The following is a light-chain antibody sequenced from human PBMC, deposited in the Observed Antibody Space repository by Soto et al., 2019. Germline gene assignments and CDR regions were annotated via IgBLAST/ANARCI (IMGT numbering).Light chain of an antibody. J-gene: IGKJ4*01. CDR3: QQYNKWPPVT. CDR1: QSVSSN. V-gene: IGKV3-15*01. Sequence: EIVLTQSPGTLSLSPGERSTLSGRASQSVSSNYLAWYQQKPGQAPRLLIYAASTRATGIPARFSGSGSGTEFTLTISSLQSEDFAVYYCQQYNKWPPVTFGGGTKVDIK. CDR2: AAS.